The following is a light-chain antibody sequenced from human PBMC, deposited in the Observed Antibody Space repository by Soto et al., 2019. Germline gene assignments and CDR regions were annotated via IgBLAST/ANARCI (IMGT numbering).Light chain of an antibody. CDR1: QSISSY. Sequence: DIQMTQSPSSLSASVGDRVTITCRASQSISSYLNWYQQKPGKAPKLLIYAASSLQSGVPSRFSGSGSGTDFTLTISSLQPEDFATYYCQQSYSTPPTFVQGTKLETK. J-gene: IGKJ2*01. CDR2: AAS. V-gene: IGKV1-39*01. CDR3: QQSYSTPPT.